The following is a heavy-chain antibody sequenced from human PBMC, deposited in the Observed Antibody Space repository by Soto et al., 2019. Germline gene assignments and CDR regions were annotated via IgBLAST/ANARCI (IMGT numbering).Heavy chain of an antibody. V-gene: IGHV3-30*18. CDR3: AKDLSFCSGGSCYSSMYYYYYYGMDV. Sequence: GGSLRLSCAASGFTFLRHAMDWVRQAPGKGLEWVASVSYDGSSKYCADSVKGRITISGDHSKNTLYLQMNSLRAEDTAVYYCAKDLSFCSGGSCYSSMYYYYYYGMDVWGQGTTVTVSS. D-gene: IGHD2-15*01. J-gene: IGHJ6*02. CDR2: VSYDGSSK. CDR1: GFTFLRHA.